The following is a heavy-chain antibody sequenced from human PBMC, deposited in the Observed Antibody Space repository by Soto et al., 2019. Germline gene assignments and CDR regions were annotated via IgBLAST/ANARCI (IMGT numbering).Heavy chain of an antibody. V-gene: IGHV5-10-1*01. Sequence: GSLKISCKGSGYSFAGYWITWVRQKPGKGLEWMGRIDPSDSQTYYSPSFRGHVTISVTKSITTVFLQWSSLRASDTAMYYCARQIYDSDTGPNFQYYFDSWGQGTPVTVSS. CDR2: IDPSDSQT. CDR3: ARQIYDSDTGPNFQYYFDS. J-gene: IGHJ4*02. CDR1: GYSFAGYW. D-gene: IGHD3-22*01.